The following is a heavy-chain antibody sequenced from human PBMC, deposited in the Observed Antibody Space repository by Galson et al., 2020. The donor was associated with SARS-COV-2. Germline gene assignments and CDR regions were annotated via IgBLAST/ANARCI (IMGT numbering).Heavy chain of an antibody. Sequence: SETLSLTFSVSGGSITSGGYSWPWIRQSPGKGLEWIGYVYQSGATHYNPSLKSRLTISMDRSKNQLSLKLTSVTAADTAVYYCARRYVSGLSPYWYLDLWGRGTLVTVSS. CDR1: GGSITSGGYS. V-gene: IGHV4-30-2*06. D-gene: IGHD3-16*01. CDR2: VYQSGAT. J-gene: IGHJ2*01. CDR3: ARRYVSGLSPYWYLDL.